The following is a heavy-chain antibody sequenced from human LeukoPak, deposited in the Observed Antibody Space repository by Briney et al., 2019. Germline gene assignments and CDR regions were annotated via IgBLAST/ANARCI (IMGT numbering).Heavy chain of an antibody. Sequence: ASVKVSCKASGYTFTSYDINWVRQATGQGLEWMGWMNPNSGNTGYAQKFQGRVTMTRNTSISTAYMELSSLRSEDTAVYYCARDSSRRIAVAGTEDYWGQGTLVTASS. CDR3: ARDSSRRIAVAGTEDY. D-gene: IGHD6-19*01. J-gene: IGHJ4*02. CDR2: MNPNSGNT. CDR1: GYTFTSYD. V-gene: IGHV1-8*01.